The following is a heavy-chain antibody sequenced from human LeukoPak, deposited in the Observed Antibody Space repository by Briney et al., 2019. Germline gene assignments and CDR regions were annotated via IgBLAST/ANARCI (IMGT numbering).Heavy chain of an antibody. D-gene: IGHD1-14*01. CDR3: AREGWDRTDTAELDH. Sequence: RASVKVSCKASGYTFTGHYMHWARQAPGQGLEWMGWINSKSGDRNSAQKFQGRVTMTRDTSISTVYMELSRLRPDDTAVYYCAREGWDRTDTAELDHWGQGTLVTVSS. CDR1: GYTFTGHY. J-gene: IGHJ4*02. V-gene: IGHV1-2*02. CDR2: INSKSGDR.